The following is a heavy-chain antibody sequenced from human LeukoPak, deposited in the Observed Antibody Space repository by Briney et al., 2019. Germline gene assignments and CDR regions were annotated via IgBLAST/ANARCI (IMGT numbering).Heavy chain of an antibody. J-gene: IGHJ6*03. Sequence: GGSLRLSCAASGFTFSSYAMHWVRQAPGKGLEWVAVISYDGSNKYYADSVKGRFTISRDNSKNTLYLQMNSLRAEDTAVYYCARVEVEEQADIVVVPAAITAYYYYMDVWGKGTTVTVSS. CDR2: ISYDGSNK. CDR3: ARVEVEEQADIVVVPAAITAYYYYMDV. V-gene: IGHV3-30-3*01. D-gene: IGHD2-2*01. CDR1: GFTFSSYA.